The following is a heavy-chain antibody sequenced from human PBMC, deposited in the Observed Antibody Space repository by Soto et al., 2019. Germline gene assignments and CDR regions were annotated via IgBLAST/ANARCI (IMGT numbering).Heavy chain of an antibody. Sequence: QVYLVQSGAEVKKPGSSVKISCKASGGIFSSNTINWVRQAAGQGLEWMGGIIPLFGTANYAEKFQGRVTITADKSTKTEYMELTGPRSEDTAVYYCASKAACGGDCYAFDSWGQGTLVTVSS. J-gene: IGHJ4*02. CDR3: ASKAACGGDCYAFDS. V-gene: IGHV1-69*06. CDR2: IIPLFGTA. D-gene: IGHD2-21*02. CDR1: GGIFSSNT.